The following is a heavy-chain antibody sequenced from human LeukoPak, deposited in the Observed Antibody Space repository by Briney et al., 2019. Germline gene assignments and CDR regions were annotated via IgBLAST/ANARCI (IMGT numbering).Heavy chain of an antibody. CDR1: VGTFSSYA. Sequence: ASVKVSCKASVGTFSSYAISWVRQAPGQGLEWMGGIIPIFGTANYAQKFQGRVTITTDESTSTAYMELSSLRSEDTAVYYCAREAAAGTVMYFHYWVQGTLVTVSS. J-gene: IGHJ4*02. CDR2: IIPIFGTA. V-gene: IGHV1-69*05. D-gene: IGHD6-13*01. CDR3: AREAAAGTVMYFHY.